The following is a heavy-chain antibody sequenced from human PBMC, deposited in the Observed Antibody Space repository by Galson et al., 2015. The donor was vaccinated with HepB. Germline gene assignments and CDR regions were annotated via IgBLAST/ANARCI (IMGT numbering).Heavy chain of an antibody. CDR3: ANEGVFSYDERSNYYYGMDV. V-gene: IGHV3-11*01. CDR1: GFIFSDYY. CDR2: ISSIGRMK. Sequence: SLRLSCAASGFIFSDYYMSWIRQAPGKGLEWISYISSIGRMKYYADSVKGRCTIARDNAKHSLYLQMDTLRAEDTAVYYCANEGVFSYDERSNYYYGMDVRSQGTTVTVSS. D-gene: IGHD5-18*01. J-gene: IGHJ6*02.